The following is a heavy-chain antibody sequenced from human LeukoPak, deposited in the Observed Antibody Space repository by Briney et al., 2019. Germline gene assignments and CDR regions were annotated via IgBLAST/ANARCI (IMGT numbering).Heavy chain of an antibody. D-gene: IGHD3-22*01. Sequence: GGSLRLSCAASGFTFTGFSFNWVRQAPGKGLEWVSSINTVATYIYYADSVRGRFTISRDNAKNSVYLQMDSLRAEDTGVYYCSRLRRNGDSGGFYYYYDYWGQGILVTVSS. V-gene: IGHV3-21*01. CDR2: INTVATYI. CDR3: SRLRRNGDSGGFYYYYDY. J-gene: IGHJ4*02. CDR1: GFTFTGFS.